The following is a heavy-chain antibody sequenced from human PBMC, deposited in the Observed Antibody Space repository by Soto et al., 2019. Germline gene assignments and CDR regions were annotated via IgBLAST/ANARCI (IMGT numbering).Heavy chain of an antibody. D-gene: IGHD3-9*01. Sequence: EVQLLESGGGLVLPGGSLRLSCAGSGFTPTTTPLSWVRQPPGKGLEWVTTISGTASRTYYEDSVKGRFFISRDNSKNTVSLPMNNLTLDDTAVYYCATSFRYFDNWGQGTRVTVSS. CDR1: GFTPTTTP. V-gene: IGHV3-23*01. CDR2: ISGTASRT. J-gene: IGHJ4*02. CDR3: ATSFRYFDN.